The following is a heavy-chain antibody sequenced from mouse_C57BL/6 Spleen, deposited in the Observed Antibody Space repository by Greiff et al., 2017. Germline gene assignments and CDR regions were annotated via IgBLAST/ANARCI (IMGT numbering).Heavy chain of an antibody. CDR2: IYPGSGNT. CDR3: ARFGNDWYFDV. Sequence: VQLVESGAELVRPGASVKLSCKASGYTFTDYYINWVKQRPGQGLEWIARIYPGSGNTYYNEKFKGKATLTAEKSSSTAYMQLSSLTSEDSAVYFCARFGNDWYFDVWGTGTTVTVSS. CDR1: GYTFTDYY. J-gene: IGHJ1*03. D-gene: IGHD4-1*01. V-gene: IGHV1-76*01.